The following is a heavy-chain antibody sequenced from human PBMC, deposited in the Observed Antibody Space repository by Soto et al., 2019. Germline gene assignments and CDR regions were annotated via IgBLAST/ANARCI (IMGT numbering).Heavy chain of an antibody. CDR1: GFTFSSYA. CDR2: ISYDGSKK. D-gene: IGHD6-19*01. Sequence: VGSLRLSCAASGFTFSSYAMHWVRQVPGKGLEWVTLISYDGSKKFYADSVKGRFTISRDQSKSTLYLQMNSLGDDDTAMYYCARDNAPVAGTSLPGYWGQGTLVTVSS. CDR3: ARDNAPVAGTSLPGY. V-gene: IGHV3-30*01. J-gene: IGHJ4*02.